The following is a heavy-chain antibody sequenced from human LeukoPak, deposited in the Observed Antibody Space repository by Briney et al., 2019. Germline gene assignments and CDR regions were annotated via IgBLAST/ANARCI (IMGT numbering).Heavy chain of an antibody. CDR2: INHSGST. CDR3: ARGQYGDLDY. CDR1: GGSFSGYY. V-gene: IGHV4-34*01. Sequence: PSETLSLTCAVYGGSFSGYYWSWIRQPPGKGLEWIGEINHSGSTNYNPSLKSRVTISVDTSKNQFSLKLSSVTAAVTAVYYCARGQYGDLDYWGQGTLGTVSS. J-gene: IGHJ4*02. D-gene: IGHD4-17*01.